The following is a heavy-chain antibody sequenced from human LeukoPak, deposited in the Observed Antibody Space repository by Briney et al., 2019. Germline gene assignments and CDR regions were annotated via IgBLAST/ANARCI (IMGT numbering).Heavy chain of an antibody. CDR1: GYTFTSYD. D-gene: IGHD3-22*01. CDR3: AREGKDYYDSSPLRRAFDI. J-gene: IGHJ3*02. Sequence: ASVKVSCKASGYTFTSYDINWVRQATGQGLEWMGWMNPNSGNTGYAQKFQGRVTITRNTSISTAYMELSSLRSEDTAVYYCAREGKDYYDSSPLRRAFDIWGQGTMVTVSS. CDR2: MNPNSGNT. V-gene: IGHV1-8*03.